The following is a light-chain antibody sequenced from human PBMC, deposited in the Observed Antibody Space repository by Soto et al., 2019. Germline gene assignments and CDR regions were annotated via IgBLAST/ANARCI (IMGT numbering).Light chain of an antibody. CDR2: DAA. J-gene: IGKJ3*01. CDR1: QNINTY. CDR3: QQTSSAPFT. V-gene: IGKV1-39*01. Sequence: DIQMTQYPYSMSAAVGDRVTIACRASQNINTYLNWYQQKPGKDPKLLMFDAASLQSGVPSRLSGSGSRTDFTLTITSLQPEDFATYYCQQTSSAPFTFGPWTKVDIK.